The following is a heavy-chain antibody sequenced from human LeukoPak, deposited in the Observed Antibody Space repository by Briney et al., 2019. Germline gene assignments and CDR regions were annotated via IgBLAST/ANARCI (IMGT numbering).Heavy chain of an antibody. CDR3: AVMLRGVPF. D-gene: IGHD3-10*01. CDR2: TKNKPESYTT. Sequence: GGSLRLSCAGSGFVFSDHYMDWASQAPGKGLEWVGRTKNKPESYTTEYAASVKGRFSISRGDSKNSLYLQMNSLKTEDTAVYYCAVMLRGVPFWGQAILVTVSS. V-gene: IGHV3-72*01. J-gene: IGHJ4*02. CDR1: GFVFSDHY.